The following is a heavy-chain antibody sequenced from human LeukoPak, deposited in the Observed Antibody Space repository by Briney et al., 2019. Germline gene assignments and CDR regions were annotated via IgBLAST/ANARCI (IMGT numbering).Heavy chain of an antibody. Sequence: PSETLSLTCAVYGGSFSGYYWSWIRQPPGKGLEWIGEINHSGSTNYNPSLKSRVTISVDTSKNQFSLKLSSVTAVDTAVYYCARVIVPAVIYYYYYYMDVWGKGTTVTVSS. V-gene: IGHV4-34*01. CDR2: INHSGST. D-gene: IGHD2-2*01. J-gene: IGHJ6*03. CDR1: GGSFSGYY. CDR3: ARVIVPAVIYYYYYYMDV.